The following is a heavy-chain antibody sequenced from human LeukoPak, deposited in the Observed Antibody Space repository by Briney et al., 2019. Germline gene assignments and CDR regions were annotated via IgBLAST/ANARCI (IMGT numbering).Heavy chain of an antibody. Sequence: SETLSLTCTVSGGSINSGSSYWSWIRQPAGKGLEWIGRVYTSGSAIYNPSLKSRVTISVDMTKKQFSLQLNSVTPEDTAVYYCAREEVGETYCMDVWGKGTTVTVSS. CDR1: GGSINSGSSY. J-gene: IGHJ6*03. V-gene: IGHV4-61*02. D-gene: IGHD1-26*01. CDR2: VYTSGSA. CDR3: AREEVGETYCMDV.